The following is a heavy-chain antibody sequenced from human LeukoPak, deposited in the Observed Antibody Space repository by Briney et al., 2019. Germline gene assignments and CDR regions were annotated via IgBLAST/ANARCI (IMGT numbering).Heavy chain of an antibody. Sequence: PGGSLRLSCAASGFTFSSYSMNWVRQAPGKGLEWVSSISSSSSYIYYADSVKGRFTISRDNAKNSLYLQMNSLRAEDTAVYYCARDLTSNYSRYFDYWGQGTLVTVSS. D-gene: IGHD4-11*01. CDR1: GFTFSSYS. CDR2: ISSSSSYI. CDR3: ARDLTSNYSRYFDY. J-gene: IGHJ4*02. V-gene: IGHV3-21*01.